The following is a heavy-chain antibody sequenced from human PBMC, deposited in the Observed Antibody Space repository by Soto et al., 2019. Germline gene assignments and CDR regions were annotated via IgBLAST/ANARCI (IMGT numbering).Heavy chain of an antibody. Sequence: SENLSLTCAGYGGSFRDYYWSWIRQPPGKGLEWIGEINHSGITNYSPSLKSRVTMSVDTSKNQFSLKLTSVTAADTAVYYCARDPCRTTNNCYYSRSMHFCCPATTLTGSS. CDR3: ARDPCRTTNNCYYSRSMHF. J-gene: IGHJ6*02. CDR1: GGSFRDYY. CDR2: INHSGIT. D-gene: IGHD3-3*01. V-gene: IGHV4-34*10.